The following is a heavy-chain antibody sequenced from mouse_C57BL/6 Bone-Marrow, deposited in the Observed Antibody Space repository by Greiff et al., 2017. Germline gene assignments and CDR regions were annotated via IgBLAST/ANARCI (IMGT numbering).Heavy chain of an antibody. CDR2: ISYDGSN. J-gene: IGHJ2*01. Sequence: ESGPGLVKPSQSLSLTCSVTGYSITSGYYWNWIRQFPGNKLEWMGYISYDGSNNYNPSLKNRISITRDTSKNQFFLKLNSVTTEDTATYYCAALHADYWGQGTTLTVSS. CDR3: AALHADY. V-gene: IGHV3-6*01. CDR1: GYSITSGYY.